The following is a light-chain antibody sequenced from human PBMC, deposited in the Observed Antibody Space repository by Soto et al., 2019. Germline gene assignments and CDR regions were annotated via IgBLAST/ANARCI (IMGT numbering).Light chain of an antibody. CDR1: QGINSA. CDR3: QQFNSFSIT. J-gene: IGKJ5*01. Sequence: AIQLTQSPSSLSASVGDRVTITCRASQGINSALAWYQQKPGKAPKLLIYDASRLESGVPSRFSGSGSGTDFTLTNSSLQPEDFATSYCQQFNSFSITLGQGTRLEIK. V-gene: IGKV1-13*02. CDR2: DAS.